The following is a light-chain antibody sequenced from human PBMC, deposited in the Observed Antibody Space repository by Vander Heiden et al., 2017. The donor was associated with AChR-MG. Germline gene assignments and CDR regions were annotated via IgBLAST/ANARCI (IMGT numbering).Light chain of an antibody. CDR2: DAS. CDR3: QERSNWPMFT. J-gene: IGKJ3*01. Sequence: EIVLTQSPATLSLSPGQRATLSCRSSQSVSRFLAWYQQKPGQAPRLLIYDASNRATGIPARFSGSGSGTDFTLTISSLEPEDFAVYYCQERSNWPMFTFGPGTIVDIK. V-gene: IGKV3-11*01. CDR1: QSVSRF.